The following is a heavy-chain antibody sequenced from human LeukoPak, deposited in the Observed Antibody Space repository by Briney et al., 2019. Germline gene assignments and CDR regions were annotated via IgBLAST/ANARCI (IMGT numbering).Heavy chain of an antibody. CDR2: IYSGGST. J-gene: IGHJ4*02. CDR1: GFTFSSYA. Sequence: PGGSLRLSCAASGFTFSSYAMSWVRQAPGKGLEWVSVIYSGGSTYYADSVKGRFTISRDNSKNTLYLQMNSLRAEDTAVYYCARGRDYDYVWGSYRYTELDYWGQGTLVTVSS. V-gene: IGHV3-66*01. CDR3: ARGRDYDYVWGSYRYTELDY. D-gene: IGHD3-16*02.